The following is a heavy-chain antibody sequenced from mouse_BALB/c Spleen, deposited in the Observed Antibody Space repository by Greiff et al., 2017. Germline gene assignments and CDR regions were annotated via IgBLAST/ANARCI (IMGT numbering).Heavy chain of an antibody. Sequence: EVQVVESGGGLVKPGGSLKLSCAASGFTFSSYTTSWVRQTPEKRLEWVATISSGGSYTYYPDSVKGRFTISRDNAKNTLYLQMSSLKSEDTAMYYCTRDRGGDYWGQGTTLTVSS. CDR2: ISSGGSYT. CDR3: TRDRGGDY. V-gene: IGHV5-6-4*01. CDR1: GFTFSSYT. J-gene: IGHJ2*01. D-gene: IGHD3-1*01.